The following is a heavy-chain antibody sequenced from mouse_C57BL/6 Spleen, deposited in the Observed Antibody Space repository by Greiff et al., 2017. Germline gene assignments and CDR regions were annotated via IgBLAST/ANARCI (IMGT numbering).Heavy chain of an antibody. CDR1: GYTFTSYW. V-gene: IGHV1-74*01. CDR3: AKSPRDYYGSSGFAD. J-gene: IGHJ3*01. CDR2: IHPSDSDT. D-gene: IGHD1-1*01. Sequence: VQLQQPGAELVKPGASVKVSCKASGYTFTSYWMHWVKQRPGQGLEWIGRIHPSDSDTNYNQKFKGKATLTVDQSSSTAYMQLSSLTSEDSAVYDCAKSPRDYYGSSGFADWGQGTLVTVSA.